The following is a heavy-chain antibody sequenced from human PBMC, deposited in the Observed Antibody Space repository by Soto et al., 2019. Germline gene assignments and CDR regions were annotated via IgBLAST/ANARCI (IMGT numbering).Heavy chain of an antibody. CDR1: GGSISSGGYY. Sequence: QVQLQESGPGLVKPSQTLSLTCTVSGGSISSGGYYWSWIRQHPGKGLEWIGYIYYSGSTYYNPSLKSRVTISVDTSKNQFSLKLSSVTAADTAVYYCAREWGGGGYCSGGSCYSDGMDVWGQGTTVTVSS. CDR3: AREWGGGGYCSGGSCYSDGMDV. J-gene: IGHJ6*02. V-gene: IGHV4-31*03. CDR2: IYYSGST. D-gene: IGHD2-15*01.